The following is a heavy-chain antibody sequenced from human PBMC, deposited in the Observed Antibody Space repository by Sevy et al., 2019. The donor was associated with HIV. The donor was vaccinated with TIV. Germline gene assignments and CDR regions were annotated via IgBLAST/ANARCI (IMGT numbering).Heavy chain of an antibody. CDR1: GFTFDSYW. J-gene: IGHJ5*02. CDR3: ARGTALGWFDP. V-gene: IGHV3-74*01. CDR2: VDIDGSRT. Sequence: GGSLRLSCAASGFTFDSYWFHWVRQDPWKGLEWVSCVDIDGSRTEYADSVKGRFTISRDNAKNMLYLEMNSLRVEDTAEYYCARGTALGWFDPWGQGTQVTVSS. D-gene: IGHD5-18*01.